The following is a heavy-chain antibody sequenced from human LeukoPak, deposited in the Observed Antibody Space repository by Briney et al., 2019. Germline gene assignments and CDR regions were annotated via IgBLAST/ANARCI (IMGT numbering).Heavy chain of an antibody. Sequence: ASVKVSCKASGYTFTGYYMHWVRQAPGQGLEWMGRINPNSGGTNYAQKFQGRVTMTRDTSISTAYMELSRLRSDDTAVYYCASLWYSSGLSTPDYFDYWRQGTLVTVSS. CDR3: ASLWYSSGLSTPDYFDY. J-gene: IGHJ4*02. CDR1: GYTFTGYY. D-gene: IGHD6-19*01. CDR2: INPNSGGT. V-gene: IGHV1-2*06.